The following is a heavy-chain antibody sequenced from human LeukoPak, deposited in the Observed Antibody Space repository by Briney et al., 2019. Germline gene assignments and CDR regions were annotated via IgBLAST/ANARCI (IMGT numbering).Heavy chain of an antibody. CDR3: ARGLRVNYYGSGSYYL. V-gene: IGHV1-8*01. CDR1: GYTFTSYD. D-gene: IGHD3-10*01. J-gene: IGHJ3*01. Sequence: ASVKVSCKASGYTFTSYDINWVRQATGQGLEWMGWMNPNSGNTGYAQKFQGRVTMTRNTSISTAYMELSSLRSEDTAVYYCARGLRVNYYGSGSYYLWGQGTMVTVSS. CDR2: MNPNSGNT.